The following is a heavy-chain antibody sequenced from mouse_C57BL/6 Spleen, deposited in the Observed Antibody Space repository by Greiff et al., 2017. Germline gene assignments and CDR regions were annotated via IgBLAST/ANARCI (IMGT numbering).Heavy chain of an antibody. J-gene: IGHJ2*01. V-gene: IGHV1-80*01. CDR3: SRWHGTLDY. Sequence: QVQLQQSGAELVKPGASVKISCKASGYAFSSYWMNWVKQMPGKGLEWIGQIYPGDGDTNYNGKFKGKATMTADKSSSTAYMQLSSLTSEDTTVYDWSRWHGTLDYWGQGTTHTVSS. CDR1: GYAFSSYW. CDR2: IYPGDGDT. D-gene: IGHD2-1*01.